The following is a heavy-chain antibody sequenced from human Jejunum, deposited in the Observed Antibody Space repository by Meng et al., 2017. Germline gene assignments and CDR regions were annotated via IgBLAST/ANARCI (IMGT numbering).Heavy chain of an antibody. D-gene: IGHD3-22*01. V-gene: IGHV3-15*01. Sequence: GESLKISCAASGFTFSNTWMSWVRQAPGKELEWVGRIKIKTNGATTDYVAPVKGRFTISRDDSKNTLYLQMNSLQIEDTAVYYCAAVGSSGDFRYWGQGTLVTVSS. CDR1: GFTFSNTW. J-gene: IGHJ4*02. CDR2: IKIKTNGATT. CDR3: AAVGSSGDFRY.